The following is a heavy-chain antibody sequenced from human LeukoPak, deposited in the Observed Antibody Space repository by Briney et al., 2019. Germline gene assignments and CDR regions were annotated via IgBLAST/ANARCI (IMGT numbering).Heavy chain of an antibody. CDR1: GYSFSSYW. CDR3: ARASRDGYNQNFDH. V-gene: IGHV5-51*01. D-gene: IGHD5-24*01. CDR2: IYPGGSET. Sequence: GESLKISCKGLGYSFSSYWNAWVRQRPGKGLEWMGIIYPGGSETRYDPSFQGRVTISADRSTSTAYLQWSSLRASDTAMYYCARASRDGYNQNFDHWGQGTLVTVSS. J-gene: IGHJ4*02.